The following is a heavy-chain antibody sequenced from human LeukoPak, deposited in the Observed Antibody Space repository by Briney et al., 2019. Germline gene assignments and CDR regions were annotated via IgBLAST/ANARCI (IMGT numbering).Heavy chain of an antibody. CDR2: INHSGST. D-gene: IGHD2-21*01. CDR3: ARGQHNYYYYYMDV. Sequence: SETLSLTCAVYGGSFGGYYWSWIRQPPGKGLEWIREINHSGSTNYNPSLKSRVTISVDTSRNQFSLKLSSVTAADTAVYYCARGQHNYYYYYMDVWGKGTTVTVSS. V-gene: IGHV4-34*01. CDR1: GGSFGGYY. J-gene: IGHJ6*03.